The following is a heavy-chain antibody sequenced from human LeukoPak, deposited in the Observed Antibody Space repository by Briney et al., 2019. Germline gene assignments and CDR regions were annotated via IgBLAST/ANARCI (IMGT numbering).Heavy chain of an antibody. CDR1: GFTFSNYA. D-gene: IGHD1-26*01. CDR3: AKDLAGSGSYSFDY. CDR2: ISGSGGST. J-gene: IGHJ4*02. Sequence: GGALRLSCAASGFTFSNYAMNWVRQAPGRGLEWVSAISGSGGSTYYADSVKGRFTISRDNSKNTLYLQMNSLRAEDTAVYYCAKDLAGSGSYSFDYWGQGTLVTVSS. V-gene: IGHV3-23*01.